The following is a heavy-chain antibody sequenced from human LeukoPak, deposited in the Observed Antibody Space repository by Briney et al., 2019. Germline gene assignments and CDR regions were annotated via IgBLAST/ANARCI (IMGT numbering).Heavy chain of an antibody. J-gene: IGHJ4*02. V-gene: IGHV3-21*04. CDR3: AKEILPHHYSSGYDY. D-gene: IGHD6-19*01. CDR1: GFTFSTYS. Sequence: PGGSLRLSCAASGFTFSTYSMTWVRQAPGKGLEWVSSISRSSIDIYYADSVKGRFTISRDNSKNTLYLQMNSLRAEDTAVYYCAKEILPHHYSSGYDYWGPGTLVTVSS. CDR2: ISRSSIDI.